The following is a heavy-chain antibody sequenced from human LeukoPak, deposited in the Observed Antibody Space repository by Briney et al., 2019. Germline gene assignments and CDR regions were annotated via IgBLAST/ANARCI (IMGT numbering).Heavy chain of an antibody. V-gene: IGHV3-74*01. CDR1: GFTFSSYW. CDR2: INSDGSST. J-gene: IGHJ4*02. D-gene: IGHD5-18*01. Sequence: PGGSLRLSCAASGFTFSSYWMHWVRQAPGKGLVWVSRINSDGSSTSYADSVKGRFTISRDNAKNTVYLQMNSLRAEDTAVYYCGRFKAPVDSYGGIDNWGQGTLVTVS. CDR3: GRFKAPVDSYGGIDN.